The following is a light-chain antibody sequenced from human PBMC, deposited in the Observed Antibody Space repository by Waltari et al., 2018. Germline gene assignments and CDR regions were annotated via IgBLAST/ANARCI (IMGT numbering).Light chain of an antibody. CDR3: CSYASRGTCV. Sequence: QSALTQPASVSGSTGHSINIPRTGTHSDVGVYHFVSWYQQYPGKAPKLQIYEVIKRPAGVASRFSGSKSDNTASMTISGLQAEDEADYYCCSYASRGTCVFGRGTKVTVL. V-gene: IGLV2-23*02. CDR2: EVI. J-gene: IGLJ1*01. CDR1: HSDVGVYHF.